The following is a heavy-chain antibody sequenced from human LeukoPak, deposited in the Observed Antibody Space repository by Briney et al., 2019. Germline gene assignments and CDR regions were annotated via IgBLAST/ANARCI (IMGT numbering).Heavy chain of an antibody. V-gene: IGHV4-59*08. CDR3: ARREDGYSPFDY. CDR2: IYYSGST. Sequence: SETLSLTCTVSGGSISSYYWSWIRQPPGKGLEWIGYIYYSGSTNYNPSLKSRVTISVDTSKNQSSLKLSSVTAADTAVYYCARREDGYSPFDYWGQGTLVTVSS. D-gene: IGHD5-24*01. J-gene: IGHJ4*02. CDR1: GGSISSYY.